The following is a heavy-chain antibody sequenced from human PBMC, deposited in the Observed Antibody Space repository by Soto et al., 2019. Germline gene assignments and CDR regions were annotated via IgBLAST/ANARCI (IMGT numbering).Heavy chain of an antibody. J-gene: IGHJ4*02. CDR2: INSDDSK. D-gene: IGHD3-16*01. Sequence: EVQVLESGGGLVQPGGSLRLSCAASGFTFSTSAMSWVRRAPGKGLEWVSGINSDDSKHYIASVRGRFTISRDNSKNTLFMQMNSLRAEDTTIYYRAKDTHWGIIPPTHDNWGQGTLVTFSS. V-gene: IGHV3-23*01. CDR1: GFTFSTSA. CDR3: AKDTHWGIIPPTHDN.